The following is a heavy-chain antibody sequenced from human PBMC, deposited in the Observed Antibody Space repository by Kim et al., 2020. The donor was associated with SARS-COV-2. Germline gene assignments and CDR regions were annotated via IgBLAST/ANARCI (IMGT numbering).Heavy chain of an antibody. Sequence: ASVKVSCKASGYTFTSYGISWVRQAPGQGLEWMGWISAYNGNTNYAQKLQGRVTMTTDTSTSTAYMELRSLRSDDTAVYYCAREGGPLSRLRYFDWLSRPRVPVGMDVWGQGTTVTVSS. CDR1: GYTFTSYG. J-gene: IGHJ6*02. CDR2: ISAYNGNT. CDR3: AREGGPLSRLRYFDWLSRPRVPVGMDV. V-gene: IGHV1-18*04. D-gene: IGHD3-9*01.